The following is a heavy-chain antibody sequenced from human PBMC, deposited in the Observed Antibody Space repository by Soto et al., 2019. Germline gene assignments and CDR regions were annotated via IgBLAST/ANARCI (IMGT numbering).Heavy chain of an antibody. CDR3: AKFWWELPPVAYYYGMDG. CDR1: GFTFTTAW. V-gene: IGHV3-15*07. Sequence: GGSLRLSCAASGFTFTTAWINWVRQAPGKGLEWVGRIKSKTDGGTPDFAAPVRGRFAISRDDSKSMVYLQMNSLRAEDTAVYYCAKFWWELPPVAYYYGMDGWGQGTTVTVAS. D-gene: IGHD1-26*01. J-gene: IGHJ6*02. CDR2: IKSKTDGGTP.